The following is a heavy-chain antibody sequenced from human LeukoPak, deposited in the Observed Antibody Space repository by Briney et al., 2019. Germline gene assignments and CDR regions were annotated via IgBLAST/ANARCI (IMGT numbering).Heavy chain of an antibody. Sequence: ASVKVSCKASGGTFSSYAINWVRQATGQGLEWMGWMNPNSGNRGYAQKFQGRVTMTRNTSISTAYMELSSLRSEDTAVYYCARRDDSSGLYYYGMDVWGQGTTVTVSS. CDR3: ARRDDSSGLYYYGMDV. D-gene: IGHD3-22*01. J-gene: IGHJ6*02. CDR2: MNPNSGNR. V-gene: IGHV1-8*02. CDR1: GGTFSSYA.